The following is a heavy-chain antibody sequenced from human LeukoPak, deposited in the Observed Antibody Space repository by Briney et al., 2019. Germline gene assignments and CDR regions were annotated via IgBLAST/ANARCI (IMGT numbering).Heavy chain of an antibody. D-gene: IGHD1-26*01. CDR1: GGSLSSYY. V-gene: IGHV4-59*01. Sequence: SETLSLTCTVSGGSLSSYYWSWLRQPPGKGLEWIGYIYYSGSTNYNPSLKSPVTISVDTSKNQFSLKLSSVTAADTAVYYCARQELLPPYYYMDVWGKGTTVTVSS. J-gene: IGHJ6*03. CDR2: IYYSGST. CDR3: ARQELLPPYYYMDV.